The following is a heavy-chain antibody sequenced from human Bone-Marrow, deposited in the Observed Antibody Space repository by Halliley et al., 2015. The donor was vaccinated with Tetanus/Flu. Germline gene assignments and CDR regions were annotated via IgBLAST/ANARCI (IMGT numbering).Heavy chain of an antibody. J-gene: IGHJ6*02. V-gene: IGHV3-30*02. Sequence: NKYYVASGKGRFTISRDNSKNTLYLQMNSLRGEDTAVYYCAKDLEATGTWYLSLGDYYYGMDVWGQGTTVTVSS. CDR3: AKDLEATGTWYLSLGDYYYGMDV. D-gene: IGHD1-1*01. CDR2: NK.